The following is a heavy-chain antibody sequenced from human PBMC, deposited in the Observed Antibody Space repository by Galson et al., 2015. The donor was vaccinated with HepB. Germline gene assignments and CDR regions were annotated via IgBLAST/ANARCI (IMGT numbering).Heavy chain of an antibody. D-gene: IGHD3-22*01. CDR1: GFTFSDYY. J-gene: IGHJ3*02. V-gene: IGHV3-11*01. Sequence: SLRLSCAASGFTFSDYYMSWIRQAPGKGLEWVSYISSSGSTIYYADSVKGRFTISRDNAKNSLYLQMNSLRAEDTAVYYCARVRYYDSSGSDAFDIWGQGTMVTVSS. CDR2: ISSSGSTI. CDR3: ARVRYYDSSGSDAFDI.